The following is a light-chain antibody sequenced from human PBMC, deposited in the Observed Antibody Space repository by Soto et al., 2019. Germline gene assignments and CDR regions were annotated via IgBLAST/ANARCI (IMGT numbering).Light chain of an antibody. J-gene: IGLJ2*01. CDR1: SSNLGAGYD. CDR2: DTS. V-gene: IGLV1-40*01. CDR3: RSYASSLSWARVV. Sequence: QSVLTQPPSVSGAPGQTVPISCTGSSSNLGAGYDVPWYQQHPGTAPKLLIYDTSNRPSGVPDRFSGSKSGNTASLAVTGLQAEDEADYYCRSYASSLSWARVVFGGGTKLTVL.